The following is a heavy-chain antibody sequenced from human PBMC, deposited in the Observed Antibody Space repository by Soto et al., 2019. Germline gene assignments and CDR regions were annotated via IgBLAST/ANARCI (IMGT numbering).Heavy chain of an antibody. CDR3: ASLLFTDNGDPLKGYFQH. CDR1: GFTFSSYA. V-gene: IGHV3-23*01. CDR2: ISGSGGST. J-gene: IGHJ1*01. Sequence: PGGSLRLSCAASGFTFSSYAMSWVRQAPGKRLEWVSAISGSGGSTYYADTVKGRFTISRDNSKNTLYLQMNSLRAEDTAVYYCASLLFTDNGDPLKGYFQHWGQGTLVTVSS. D-gene: IGHD4-17*01.